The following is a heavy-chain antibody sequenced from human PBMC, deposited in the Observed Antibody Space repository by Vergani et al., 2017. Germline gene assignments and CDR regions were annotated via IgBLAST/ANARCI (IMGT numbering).Heavy chain of an antibody. D-gene: IGHD1-20*01. J-gene: IGHJ3*02. V-gene: IGHV5-51*01. Sequence: EVQLVPSGAEVKKPGASLKISCKCSGYSFTSYWIGWVRQMPGKGLELMGIIYPGDSATRYSPSFQGQVTISADKSISTAYLQWRSLKASDTAMYYCASITGTTPNAFDIWGQGTMVTVSS. CDR1: GYSFTSYW. CDR3: ASITGTTPNAFDI. CDR2: IYPGDSAT.